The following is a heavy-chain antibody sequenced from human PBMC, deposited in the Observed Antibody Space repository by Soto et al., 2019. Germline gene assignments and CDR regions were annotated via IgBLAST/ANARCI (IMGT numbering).Heavy chain of an antibody. CDR2: INHSGST. Sequence: QVQLQQWGAGLLKPSETLSLTCAVYGGSFSGYYWSWIRQPPGKGLEWIGEINHSGSTNYNPSLNSRVPITVDTSKNKFSLKLSSVTAADTAVYYCARGGGRFLEWLLLGRWGSGYYYFDYWGKGTLVTVSS. D-gene: IGHD3-3*01. CDR1: GGSFSGYY. V-gene: IGHV4-34*01. CDR3: ARGGGRFLEWLLLGRWGSGYYYFDY. J-gene: IGHJ4*02.